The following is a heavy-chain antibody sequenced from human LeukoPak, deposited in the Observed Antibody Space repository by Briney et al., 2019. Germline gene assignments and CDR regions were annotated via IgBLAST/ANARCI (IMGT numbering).Heavy chain of an antibody. CDR1: AYTFTIYG. V-gene: IGHV1-18*01. CDR3: AREARDSGYDLGWDN. Sequence: GASVTLSYNASAYTFTIYGISWVRQAPGQGLEWMGWISAYNGNTNYAQKLQGRVTMTTDTSTSTAYMELRSLRSDDTAGYYCAREARDSGYDLGWDNGGEGTLVTVSS. J-gene: IGHJ4*02. CDR2: ISAYNGNT. D-gene: IGHD5-12*01.